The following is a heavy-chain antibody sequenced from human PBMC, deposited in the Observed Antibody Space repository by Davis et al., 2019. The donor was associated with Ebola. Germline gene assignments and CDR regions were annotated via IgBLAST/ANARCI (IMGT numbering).Heavy chain of an antibody. V-gene: IGHV4-34*01. CDR2: INHSGST. CDR3: ASSQHYYDSSGYYY. Sequence: PSETLSPTCAVYGGSFSGYYWSWIRQPPGKGLEWIGEINHSGSTNYNPSLKSRVTISVDTSKNQFSLKLSSVTAADTAVYYCASSQHYYDSSGYYYWGQGTLVTVSS. D-gene: IGHD3-22*01. CDR1: GGSFSGYY. J-gene: IGHJ4*02.